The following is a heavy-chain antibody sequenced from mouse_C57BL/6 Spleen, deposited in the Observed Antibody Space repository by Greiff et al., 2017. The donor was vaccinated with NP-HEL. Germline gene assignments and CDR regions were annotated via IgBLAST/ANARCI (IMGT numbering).Heavy chain of an antibody. CDR2: IYPGSGNT. CDR3: AREWDALDY. CDR1: GYSFTSYY. D-gene: IGHD4-1*01. J-gene: IGHJ2*01. Sequence: VQLQQSGPELVKPGASVKISCKASGYSFTSYYIHWVKQRPGQGLEWIGWIYPGSGNTKYTAKFKGKATMTADTSSSTAYMQLSSLTSEDSAVYYCAREWDALDYWGKGTTLTASS. V-gene: IGHV1-66*01.